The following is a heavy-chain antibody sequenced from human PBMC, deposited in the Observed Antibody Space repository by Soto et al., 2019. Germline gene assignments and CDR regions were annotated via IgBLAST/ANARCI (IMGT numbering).Heavy chain of an antibody. CDR3: ATVYDSRGYCYISYPFDI. V-gene: IGHV1-24*01. Sequence: QVQLVQSGAEVKKPGASVKVSCKVSGDSLIGLAMHWVRQAPGKGLEWMGGFDLEDGETIYAQKFQGRVTMTEDTSTDTGYMELSSLRSEDTAIYYCATVYDSRGYCYISYPFDIWGQGTMVTVSS. CDR1: GDSLIGLA. J-gene: IGHJ3*02. CDR2: FDLEDGET. D-gene: IGHD3-22*01.